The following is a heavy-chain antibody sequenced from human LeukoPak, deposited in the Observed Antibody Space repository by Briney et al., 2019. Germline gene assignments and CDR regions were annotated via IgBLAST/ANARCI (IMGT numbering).Heavy chain of an antibody. D-gene: IGHD3-10*01. Sequence: GGSLRLSCAASGFTFSSYWMSWVRQAPGEGLEWVANIKQDGSEKYYVDSAKGRFTISRDNAKNSLYLQMNSLRAEDTAVYYCARGSGSFDWFDPWGQGTLVTVSS. V-gene: IGHV3-7*01. J-gene: IGHJ5*02. CDR2: IKQDGSEK. CDR1: GFTFSSYW. CDR3: ARGSGSFDWFDP.